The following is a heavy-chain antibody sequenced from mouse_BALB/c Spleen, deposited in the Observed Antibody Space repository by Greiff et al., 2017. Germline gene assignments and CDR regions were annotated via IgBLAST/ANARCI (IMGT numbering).Heavy chain of an antibody. V-gene: IGHV1-82*01. D-gene: IGHD2-2*01. CDR2: IYPGDGDT. CDR1: GYAFSSSW. Sequence: VQLQQSGPELVKPGASVKISCKASGYAFSSSWMNWVKQRPGQGLEWIGRIYPGDGDTNYNGKFKGKATLTADKSSSTAYMQLSSLTSVDSAVYFCARDGYDGYYYAMDYWGQGTSVTVSS. J-gene: IGHJ4*01. CDR3: ARDGYDGYYYAMDY.